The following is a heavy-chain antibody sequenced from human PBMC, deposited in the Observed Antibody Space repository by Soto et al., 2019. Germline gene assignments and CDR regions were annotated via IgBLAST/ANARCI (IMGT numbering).Heavy chain of an antibody. J-gene: IGHJ6*03. CDR2: IYYSGST. V-gene: IGHV4-59*01. CDR3: ARDLEGYYYGSGTKVPYYMDV. Sequence: SETLSLTCTVSGGSIISYYWSWIRQPPGKGLEWIGYIYYSGSTNYNPSLKSRVTISVDTSKNQFSLKLSSVTAADTAVYYCARDLEGYYYGSGTKVPYYMDVWGKGTTVTVSS. D-gene: IGHD3-10*01. CDR1: GGSIISYY.